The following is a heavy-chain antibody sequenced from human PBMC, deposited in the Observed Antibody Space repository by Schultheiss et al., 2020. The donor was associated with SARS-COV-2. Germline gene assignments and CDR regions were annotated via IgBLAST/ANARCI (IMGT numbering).Heavy chain of an antibody. CDR1: GYSFSNYW. CDR2: IYPDDSDT. J-gene: IGHJ5*02. D-gene: IGHD5-12*01. CDR3: ARRGGYGNYWFDP. Sequence: GGSLRLSCKGSGYSFSNYWIAWVRQMPGKGLEWMGIIYPDDSDTRYSPSFQGQVTISADKSISTAYLQWSSLKASDTAMYYCARRGGYGNYWFDPWGQGTLVTVSS. V-gene: IGHV5-51*01.